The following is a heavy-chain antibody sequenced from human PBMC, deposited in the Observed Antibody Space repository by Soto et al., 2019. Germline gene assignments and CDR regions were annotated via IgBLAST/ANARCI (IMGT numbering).Heavy chain of an antibody. CDR1: GYSFTSYW. CDR3: ARLRDFWSGYYIFDYYYGMDV. V-gene: IGHV5-51*01. Sequence: GESLKISCKGSGYSFTSYWIGWVRQMPGKGLEWMGIIYPGDSDTRYSPSFQGQVTISADKSISTAYLQWSSLKASDTAMYYCARLRDFWSGYYIFDYYYGMDVWGQGTTVTVSS. D-gene: IGHD3-3*01. CDR2: IYPGDSDT. J-gene: IGHJ6*02.